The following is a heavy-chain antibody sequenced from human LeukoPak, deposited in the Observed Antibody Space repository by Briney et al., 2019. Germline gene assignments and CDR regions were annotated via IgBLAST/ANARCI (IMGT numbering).Heavy chain of an antibody. V-gene: IGHV3-23*01. CDR3: AKRGVVIRVILVGFHKEAYYFDS. CDR2: PGGSGGTT. J-gene: IGHJ4*02. Sequence: PGGSLRLSCAVSGLTLSNYGMSWVRQARGKGREGGAGPGGSGGTTNYADSVKGRFTISRDNRKNTLDLQMNSLRAEDTAVYFCAKRGVVIRVILVGFHKEAYYFDSWGQGALVTVSS. CDR1: GLTLSNYG. D-gene: IGHD3-22*01.